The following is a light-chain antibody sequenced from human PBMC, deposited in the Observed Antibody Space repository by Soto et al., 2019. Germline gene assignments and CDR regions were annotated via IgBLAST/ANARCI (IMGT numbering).Light chain of an antibody. Sequence: EIVLPQSPCTLSFCPWERAPLSCGASQSVSSSRLAWYQQKPALAPRLLIYDGFLRATGIPDRFSGSGSGTDFTLTISRLEPEDFAVYYCQQYGNSPITFGQGTRLEIK. CDR1: QSVSSSR. CDR3: QQYGNSPIT. CDR2: DGF. V-gene: IGKV3D-20*01. J-gene: IGKJ5*01.